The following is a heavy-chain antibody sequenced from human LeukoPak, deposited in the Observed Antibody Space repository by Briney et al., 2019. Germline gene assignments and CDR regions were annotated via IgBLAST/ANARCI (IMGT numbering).Heavy chain of an antibody. J-gene: IGHJ6*03. D-gene: IGHD3-16*02. CDR3: AXXXXXXYVWXSDRSNDYYYYLDV. CDR2: INWNGGRT. V-gene: IGHV3-20*04. CDR1: GFRIDDYG. Sequence: GXSLRXSCAASGFRIDDYGFSWVRQVPGKGLEWVSHINWNGGRTAYADSVKGRFTISRENAKNSLFLQMNSLRAEDTALYYLAXXXXXXYVWXSDRSNDYYYYLDVWGKGTTVSVSS.